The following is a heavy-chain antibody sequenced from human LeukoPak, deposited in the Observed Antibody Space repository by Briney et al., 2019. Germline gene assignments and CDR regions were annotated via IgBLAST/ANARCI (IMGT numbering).Heavy chain of an antibody. D-gene: IGHD5-18*01. CDR3: AKARGQLRTMDY. Sequence: GGSLRLSCAAFGLTVSSNYMSWVRQAPGKGLEWVSIIYSGGATYYADSVKDRFTISRGSSKNTVYLQMNSLTVEDTAVYYCAKARGQLRTMDYWGQGTLVTVSS. V-gene: IGHV3-66*01. CDR1: GLTVSSNY. J-gene: IGHJ4*02. CDR2: IYSGGAT.